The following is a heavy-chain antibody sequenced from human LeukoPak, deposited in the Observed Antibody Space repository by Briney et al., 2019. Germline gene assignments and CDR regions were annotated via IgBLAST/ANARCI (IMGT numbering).Heavy chain of an antibody. V-gene: IGHV3-20*04. CDR2: INWNGGST. D-gene: IGHD3-3*01. Sequence: GGSLRPSCAASGFTFDDYGMSWVRQAPGKGLEWVSGINWNGGSTGYADSVKGRFTISRDNAKNSLYLQMNSLRAEDTALYYCARAKEGDFWSGYTYYFDYWGQGTLVTVSS. CDR1: GFTFDDYG. CDR3: ARAKEGDFWSGYTYYFDY. J-gene: IGHJ4*02.